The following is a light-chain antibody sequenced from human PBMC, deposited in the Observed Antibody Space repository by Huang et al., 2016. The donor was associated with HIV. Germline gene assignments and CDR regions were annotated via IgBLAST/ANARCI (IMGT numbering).Light chain of an antibody. Sequence: DIVMTQSSLSLPVTPGEPASISCRSSQSLLHSGGSNYLAWYLQKPGQSPQLLIYLGSNRASGVPDRFSGSGSGTNFTLKISRVEAEDVGVYYCMQALQTPRTFGGGTKVEIK. V-gene: IGKV2-28*01. CDR3: MQALQTPRT. CDR2: LGS. J-gene: IGKJ4*01. CDR1: QSLLHSGGSNY.